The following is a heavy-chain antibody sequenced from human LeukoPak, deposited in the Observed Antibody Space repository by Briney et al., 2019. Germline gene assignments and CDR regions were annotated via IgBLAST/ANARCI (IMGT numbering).Heavy chain of an antibody. V-gene: IGHV3-13*05. Sequence: GGSLRLSCAASGFTFSSYDMHWVRQATGKGLEWVSAIGTAGDPYYPGSVKGRFTISRENAKNSLYLQMNSLRAGDTAVYYCARGRYSSGWYVGEEYNWFDPWGQGTLVTVFS. J-gene: IGHJ5*02. D-gene: IGHD6-19*01. CDR1: GFTFSSYD. CDR3: ARGRYSSGWYVGEEYNWFDP. CDR2: IGTAGDP.